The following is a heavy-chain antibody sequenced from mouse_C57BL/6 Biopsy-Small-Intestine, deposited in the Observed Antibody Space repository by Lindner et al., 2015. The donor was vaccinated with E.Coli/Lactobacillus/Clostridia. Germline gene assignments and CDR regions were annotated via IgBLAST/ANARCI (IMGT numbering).Heavy chain of an antibody. V-gene: IGHV1-81*01. Sequence: SVKVSCKASGTTFSNYVISWVRQAPGQGLEWMGGIIPILGTADYAQKFQGRVTITADESTNTAYMELSSLTSEDTAVYYCARKAGNDHYYIMDFWGQGTLVTVSS. D-gene: IGHD1-1*01. CDR3: ARKAGNDHYYIMDF. CDR2: IIPILGTA. CDR1: GTTFSNYV. J-gene: IGHJ4*01.